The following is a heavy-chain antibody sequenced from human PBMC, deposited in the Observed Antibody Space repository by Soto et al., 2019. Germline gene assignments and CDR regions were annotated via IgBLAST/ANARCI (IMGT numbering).Heavy chain of an antibody. V-gene: IGHV1-3*04. Sequence: GASVKVSCKASGYTFTNYSMHWVRQAPGQRLEWMGWLHTGNGNTKYSQRFQGRVTIPRHTSASTAYMELSSLRSEDTAVYYCARADYTYNWFDPWGQGTLVTVS. CDR3: ARADYTYNWFDP. CDR2: LHTGNGNT. CDR1: GYTFTNYS. J-gene: IGHJ5*02. D-gene: IGHD2-2*02.